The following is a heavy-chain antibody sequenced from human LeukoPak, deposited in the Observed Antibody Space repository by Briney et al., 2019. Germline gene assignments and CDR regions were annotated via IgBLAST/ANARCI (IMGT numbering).Heavy chain of an antibody. V-gene: IGHV5-51*01. D-gene: IGHD2-15*01. CDR3: ARQRGLGYCSGCSCLVNWFDP. CDR2: IYPGDSDT. J-gene: IGHJ5*02. Sequence: GASLQICCKGSGYSFTSYWIGWVRPLPGKGQEWMGIIYPGDSDTRYSPSFQGQVTISADKSISTAYLQWSSLKASDTAMYYCARQRGLGYCSGCSCLVNWFDPWGQGTLVTVSS. CDR1: GYSFTSYW.